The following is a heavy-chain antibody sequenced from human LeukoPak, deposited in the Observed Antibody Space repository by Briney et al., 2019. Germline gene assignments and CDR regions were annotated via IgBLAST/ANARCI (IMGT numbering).Heavy chain of an antibody. J-gene: IGHJ4*02. CDR2: TYYESKWSN. D-gene: IGHD1-14*01. V-gene: IGHV6-1*01. CDR1: GDSVSSNGVA. CDR3: ARGRNSAFDY. Sequence: SQTLSLTCAISGDSVSSNGVAWNWIRQSPSRGLEWLGRTYYESKWSNDYALSVRSRITINPDTSKNQFSLQLNPLTPEDTAVYYCARGRNSAFDYWGQGTLVTVAS.